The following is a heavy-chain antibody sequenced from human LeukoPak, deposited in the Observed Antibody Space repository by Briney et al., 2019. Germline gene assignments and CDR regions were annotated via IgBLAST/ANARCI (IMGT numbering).Heavy chain of an antibody. V-gene: IGHV4-59*08. J-gene: IGHJ4*02. CDR3: ARWYYSRWAFDY. Sequence: SETLSLTCTVSGGTISSYYWNWIRQPPGKGLEWIGYIHDSGSTKYNPSLKSRVTISVDTSKNQFSLKLSSVTAADTAVYYCARWYYSRWAFDYWGQGTLVTVSS. CDR2: IHDSGST. CDR1: GGTISSYY. D-gene: IGHD6-19*01.